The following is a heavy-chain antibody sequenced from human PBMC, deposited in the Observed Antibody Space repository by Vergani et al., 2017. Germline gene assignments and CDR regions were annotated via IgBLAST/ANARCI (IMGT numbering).Heavy chain of an antibody. Sequence: VQLLESGGGLVQPGGSLRLSCAASGFTFSDYYMSWIRQAPGKGLEWVSYISSSSSYTNYADSVKGRLTFSRDNAKNSLYLQMNSLRAEDTAVYYCARYPLGTVTTGGFDYWGQGTLVTVSS. V-gene: IGHV3-11*03. CDR3: ARYPLGTVTTGGFDY. J-gene: IGHJ4*02. CDR2: ISSSSSYT. CDR1: GFTFSDYY. D-gene: IGHD4-17*01.